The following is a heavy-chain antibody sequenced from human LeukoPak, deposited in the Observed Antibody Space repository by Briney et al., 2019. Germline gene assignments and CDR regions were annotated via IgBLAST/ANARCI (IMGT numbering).Heavy chain of an antibody. J-gene: IGHJ4*02. CDR2: ISGSGGST. V-gene: IGHV3-23*01. CDR1: GFTFSTYG. CDR3: AKDGSGIKIFDY. Sequence: GGSLRLSCAASGFTFSTYGMHWVRQAPGKGLEWVSAISGSGGSTYYADSVKGRFTISRDNSKNTLYLQMNSLRAEDTAVYYCAKDGSGIKIFDYWGQGTLVTVSS. D-gene: IGHD3-10*01.